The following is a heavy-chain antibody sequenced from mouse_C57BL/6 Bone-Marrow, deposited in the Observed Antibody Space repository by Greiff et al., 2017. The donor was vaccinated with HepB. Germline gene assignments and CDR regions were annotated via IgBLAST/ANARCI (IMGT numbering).Heavy chain of an antibody. D-gene: IGHD1-1*01. V-gene: IGHV1-63*01. Sequence: QVQLQQSGAELVRPGTSVKMSCKAFGYTFTNYWIGWAKQRPGHGLEWIGDIYPGGGYTNYNEKFKGKATLTADKSSSTAYMQFSSLTSEDSAIYYCARGTTVVALDYWGQGTTLTVSS. J-gene: IGHJ2*01. CDR1: GYTFTNYW. CDR3: ARGTTVVALDY. CDR2: IYPGGGYT.